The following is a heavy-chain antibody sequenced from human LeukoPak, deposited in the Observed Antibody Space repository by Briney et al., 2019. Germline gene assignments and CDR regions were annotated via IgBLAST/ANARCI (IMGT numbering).Heavy chain of an antibody. D-gene: IGHD6-6*01. Sequence: GGSLRLSCAASGFTFSSYEMNWVRQAPGKGLEWVSYISSSGSTIYYADSVKGRFTISRDNAKNSLYLQMNSLRAEDTAVYYCARDLGHARPFGYWGQGTLVTVSS. CDR3: ARDLGHARPFGY. CDR1: GFTFSSYE. CDR2: ISSSGSTI. V-gene: IGHV3-48*03. J-gene: IGHJ4*02.